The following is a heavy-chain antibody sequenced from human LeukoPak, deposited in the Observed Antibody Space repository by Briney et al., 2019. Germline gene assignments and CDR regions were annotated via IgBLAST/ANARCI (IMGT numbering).Heavy chain of an antibody. V-gene: IGHV1-69*04. D-gene: IGHD5-24*01. CDR1: GGTFSSYA. CDR2: IIPILGIA. CDR3: ARVIDGYNPNDAFDI. J-gene: IGHJ3*02. Sequence: PGGSLRLSCAASGGTFSSYAISWVRQAPGQGLEWMGRIIPILGIANYAQKFQGRVTITADKSTSTAYMELSSLRSEDTAVYYCARVIDGYNPNDAFDIWGQGTMVTVSS.